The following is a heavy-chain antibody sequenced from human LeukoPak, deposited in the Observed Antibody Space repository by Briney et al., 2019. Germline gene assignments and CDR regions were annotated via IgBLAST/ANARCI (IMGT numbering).Heavy chain of an antibody. D-gene: IGHD6-19*01. CDR3: ARSGTGWYATDF. V-gene: IGHV4-59*02. CDR2: IYYTGST. J-gene: IGHJ4*02. Sequence: PSETLSLTCTVSGGSVSHFYWSWIRQPPGKGLEWIGYIYYTGSTNYNPSLKSRVTISLDPSKNQLSLKLSSVTAADTAFYYCARSGTGWYATDFWGQGTLVTVSS. CDR1: GGSVSHFY.